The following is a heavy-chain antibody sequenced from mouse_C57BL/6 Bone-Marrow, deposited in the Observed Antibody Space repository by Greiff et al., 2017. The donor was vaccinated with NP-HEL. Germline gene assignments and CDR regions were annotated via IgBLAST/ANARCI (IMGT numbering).Heavy chain of an antibody. J-gene: IGHJ1*03. CDR2: IYPGDGDT. D-gene: IGHD1-1*01. Sequence: QVQLQQSGPELVKPGASVKISCKASGYAFSSSWMNWVKQRPGKGLEWIGRIYPGDGDTNYNGKFKGKATLTADKSSSTAYMQLSSLTSEDSAVYFCAYGSSYENWYFDVWGTGTTVTVSS. CDR1: GYAFSSSW. V-gene: IGHV1-82*01. CDR3: AYGSSYENWYFDV.